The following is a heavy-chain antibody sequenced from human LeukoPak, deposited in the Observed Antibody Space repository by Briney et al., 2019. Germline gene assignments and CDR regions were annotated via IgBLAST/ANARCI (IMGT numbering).Heavy chain of an antibody. Sequence: GGSLRLSCAASGFTFRTYGMHWVRQAPGKGLEWVSSISSSSSYIYYADSVKGRFTISRDNAKNSLYLQMNSLRAEDTAVYYCARGNIAVVRAASDYMDAWGKGTTVTVSS. J-gene: IGHJ6*03. CDR3: ARGNIAVVRAASDYMDA. D-gene: IGHD2-2*01. CDR2: ISSSSSYI. CDR1: GFTFRTYG. V-gene: IGHV3-21*01.